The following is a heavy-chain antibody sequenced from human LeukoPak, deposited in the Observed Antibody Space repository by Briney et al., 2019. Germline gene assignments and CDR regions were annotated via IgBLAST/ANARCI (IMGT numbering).Heavy chain of an antibody. CDR1: GFTFSSYS. J-gene: IGHJ6*03. CDR2: IRYDGTNK. V-gene: IGHV3-30*02. D-gene: IGHD3-10*01. Sequence: GGSLRLSCAASGFTFSSYSMNWVRQAPGKGLEWVAFIRYDGTNKYYADSVKGRFTISRDNSKNTLYLQMNSLRAEDTAVYYCAKGHYYGSGSRNYYYYMDVWGKGTTVTVSS. CDR3: AKGHYYGSGSRNYYYYMDV.